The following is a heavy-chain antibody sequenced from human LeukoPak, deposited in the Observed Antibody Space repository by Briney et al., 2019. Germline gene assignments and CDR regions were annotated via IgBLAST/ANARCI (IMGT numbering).Heavy chain of an antibody. V-gene: IGHV3-53*01. CDR1: GFTVSSNY. CDR3: ARVSGGGVGYFDY. J-gene: IGHJ4*02. CDR2: IYSSGST. D-gene: IGHD3-3*01. Sequence: GGSLRLSYAASGFTVSSNYMSWVRQAPGKGLEWVSVIYSSGSTYYADSVKGRFTISRDNSKNTLYLQMNSLRAEDTAVYYCARVSGGGVGYFDYWGQGTLVTVSS.